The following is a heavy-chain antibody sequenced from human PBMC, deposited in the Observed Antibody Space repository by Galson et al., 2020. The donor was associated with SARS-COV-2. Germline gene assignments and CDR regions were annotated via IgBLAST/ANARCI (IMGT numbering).Heavy chain of an antibody. D-gene: IGHD3-10*01. CDR3: TSGDSGPIQSDY. CDR2: MNQAGREK. CDR1: GFTFSYYW. J-gene: IGHJ4*02. V-gene: IGHV3-7*01. Sequence: TGGSLRLSCAASGFTFSYYWMSWVRQAPGKGLEWEANMNQAGREKYYVDPVKGRFTISRDNAKNSLYLQMNSLRAEDTAVYYCTSGDSGPIQSDYWGQGTLVTVSS.